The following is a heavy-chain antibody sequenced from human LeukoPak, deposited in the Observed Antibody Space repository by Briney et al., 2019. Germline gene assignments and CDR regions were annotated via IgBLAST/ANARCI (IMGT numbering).Heavy chain of an antibody. D-gene: IGHD1-7*01. CDR2: IGTVSFHR. CDR1: GFVFSIYG. Sequence: AGSLRLSCAASGFVFSIYGMNWVRQAPGKGLEWVSSIGTVSFHRYYTDSVKGRFTISRDNAKNSLFLQMDSLRVEDTAIYYCVRDANPASGELIDDNWFDPWGQGTLVTVSS. V-gene: IGHV3-21*01. J-gene: IGHJ5*02. CDR3: VRDANPASGELIDDNWFDP.